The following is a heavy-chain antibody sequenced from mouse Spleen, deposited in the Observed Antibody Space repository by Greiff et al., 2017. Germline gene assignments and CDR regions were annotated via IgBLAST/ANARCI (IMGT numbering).Heavy chain of an antibody. CDR3: ARRGYGYLDY. Sequence: EVKLVESGGGLVQPGGSLKLSCAASGFTFSSYTMSWVRQTPEKRLEWVAYISNGGGSTYYPDTVKGRFTISRDNAKNTLYLQMSSLKSEDTAMYYCARRGYGYLDYWGQGTTLTVSS. J-gene: IGHJ2*01. D-gene: IGHD3-1*01. CDR1: GFTFSSYT. V-gene: IGHV5-12-2*01. CDR2: ISNGGGST.